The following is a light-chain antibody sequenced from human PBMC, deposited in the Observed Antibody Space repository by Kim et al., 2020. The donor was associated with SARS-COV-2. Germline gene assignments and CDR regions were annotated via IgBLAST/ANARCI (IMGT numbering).Light chain of an antibody. CDR2: VNN. Sequence: HWVTSSCSGSSSNIESNPVNWFHQLPATAPQLLIFVNNQRPSGVPDRFSGFTSGTSASPATIGLQSADEAGYYCAAWDDSLNGPVFGGGTQLTVL. J-gene: IGLJ3*02. CDR3: AAWDDSLNGPV. CDR1: SSNIESNP. V-gene: IGLV1-44*01.